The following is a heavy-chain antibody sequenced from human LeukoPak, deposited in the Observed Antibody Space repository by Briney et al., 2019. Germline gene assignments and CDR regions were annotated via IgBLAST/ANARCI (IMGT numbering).Heavy chain of an antibody. V-gene: IGHV1-69*04. D-gene: IGHD6-13*01. CDR3: ARDPSVEAAAGVNFDY. J-gene: IGHJ4*02. CDR1: GGTFSSYA. Sequence: GASVKVSCKASGGTFSSYAISWVRQAPGQGLEWMGRIIPILGIANYAQKFQGRVTITADKSTSTAYMELSGLRSEDTAVYYCARDPSVEAAAGVNFDYWGQGTLVTVSS. CDR2: IIPILGIA.